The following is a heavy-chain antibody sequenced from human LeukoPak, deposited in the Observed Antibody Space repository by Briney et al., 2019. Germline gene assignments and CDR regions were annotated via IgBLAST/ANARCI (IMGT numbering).Heavy chain of an antibody. CDR1: GGSISGYF. D-gene: IGHD7-27*01. CDR3: ASHSTSNWGVFDS. Sequence: PSETLSLTCTVSGGSISGYFWSWIRQPAGKGLEWIGRIHTSGSTNYNPSLRSRVSMSVDTSRNKFSLKLNSVTAADTAVYYCASHSTSNWGVFDSWGQGTLVTVSS. V-gene: IGHV4-4*07. CDR2: IHTSGST. J-gene: IGHJ4*02.